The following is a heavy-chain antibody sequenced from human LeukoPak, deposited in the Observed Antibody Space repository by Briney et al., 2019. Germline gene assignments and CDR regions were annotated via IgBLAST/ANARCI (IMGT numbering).Heavy chain of an antibody. Sequence: PGGSLRLSCAASGFTFSSSWMCWVRQAPGKGLEWLANINEAGSVTNYVHSVRGRFTISRDNAKNSLYLQMNSLGVEDTAVYCCATDSGYNAFDVWGQGTMVSVSS. J-gene: IGHJ3*01. D-gene: IGHD5-12*01. CDR2: INEAGSVT. CDR1: GFTFSSSW. V-gene: IGHV3-7*01. CDR3: ATDSGYNAFDV.